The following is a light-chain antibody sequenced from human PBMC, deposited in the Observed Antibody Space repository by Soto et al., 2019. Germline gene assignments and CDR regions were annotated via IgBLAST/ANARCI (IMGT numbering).Light chain of an antibody. CDR2: AAS. J-gene: IGKJ1*01. CDR3: QQSYSTPWT. V-gene: IGKV1-39*01. CDR1: QDISNY. Sequence: DIHMTQSPSSLSASVGGRVMINCQASQDISNYLNWYQQKPGKAPKLLIYAASSLQSGVPSRFSGSGSGTDFTLTISSLQPEDFATYYCQQSYSTPWTCGHWTPGDIK.